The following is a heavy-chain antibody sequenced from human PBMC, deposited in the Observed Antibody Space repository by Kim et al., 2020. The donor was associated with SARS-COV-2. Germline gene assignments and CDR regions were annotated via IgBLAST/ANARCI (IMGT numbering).Heavy chain of an antibody. CDR2: INHSGST. J-gene: IGHJ6*02. Sequence: SETLSLTCAVYGGSFSGYYWSWIRQPPGKELEWIGEINHSGSTNYNPSLKSRVTISVDTSKNQFSLKLSSVTAADTAVYYCARVGKYDYVWGSPRYYYYGMDVWGQGTTVTVSS. CDR1: GGSFSGYY. D-gene: IGHD3-16*01. CDR3: ARVGKYDYVWGSPRYYYYGMDV. V-gene: IGHV4-34*01.